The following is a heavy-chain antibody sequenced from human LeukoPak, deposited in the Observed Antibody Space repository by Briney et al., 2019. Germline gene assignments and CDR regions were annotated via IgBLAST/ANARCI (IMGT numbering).Heavy chain of an antibody. Sequence: PGRSLRLSCAVSGFTFSTYAMHWVRQVPVKGLEWVAVISYDGGNKYYADSVKGRFTISRDNSKNTLYLQMNSLRAEDTAVYYCAKFVIGSIAAAGSLGGDYYGMDVWGQGTTVTVSS. CDR3: AKFVIGSIAAAGSLGGDYYGMDV. CDR2: ISYDGGNK. V-gene: IGHV3-30-3*02. D-gene: IGHD6-13*01. J-gene: IGHJ6*02. CDR1: GFTFSTYA.